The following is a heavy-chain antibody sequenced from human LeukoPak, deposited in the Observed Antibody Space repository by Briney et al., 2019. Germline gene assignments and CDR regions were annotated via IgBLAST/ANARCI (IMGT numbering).Heavy chain of an antibody. D-gene: IGHD5/OR15-5a*01. V-gene: IGHV3-11*01. CDR3: ARSRGLRRTYYFDY. J-gene: IGHJ4*02. Sequence: GGSLRLSCAASGFTVSGNYMSWVRQAPGKGLEWVSAISGSGGSTYYADSVKGRFTISRDNAKNSLYLQMNSLRAEDTAVYYCARSRGLRRTYYFDYWGQGTLVTVSS. CDR2: ISGSGGST. CDR1: GFTVSGNY.